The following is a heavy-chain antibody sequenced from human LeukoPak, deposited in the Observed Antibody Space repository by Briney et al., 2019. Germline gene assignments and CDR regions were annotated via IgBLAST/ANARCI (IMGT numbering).Heavy chain of an antibody. Sequence: GASVKVSCKASGGTFSSYAIGWVRQAPGQGLEWMGRIIPIFGTANYAQKFQGRVTITTDESTSTAYMELSSLRSEDTAVYYCASYYYDSSGYWYYFDYWGQGTLVTVSS. CDR2: IIPIFGTA. CDR3: ASYYYDSSGYWYYFDY. D-gene: IGHD3-22*01. V-gene: IGHV1-69*05. J-gene: IGHJ4*02. CDR1: GGTFSSYA.